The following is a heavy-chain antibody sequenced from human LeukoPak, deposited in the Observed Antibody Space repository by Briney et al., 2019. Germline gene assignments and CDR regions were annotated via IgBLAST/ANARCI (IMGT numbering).Heavy chain of an antibody. CDR2: INHSGST. CDR3: ARVGGWYYNY. V-gene: IGHV4-34*01. Sequence: PSETLSLTCAVYGGSFSGYYWSWIRPPPGKGLEWIGEINHSGSTNYNPSLKSRVTISVDTSKNQFSLKLSSVTAADTAVYYCARVGGWYYNYWGQGTLVTVSS. CDR1: GGSFSGYY. D-gene: IGHD6-19*01. J-gene: IGHJ4*02.